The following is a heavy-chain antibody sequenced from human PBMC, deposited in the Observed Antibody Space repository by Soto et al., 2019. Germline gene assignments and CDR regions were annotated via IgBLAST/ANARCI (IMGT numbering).Heavy chain of an antibody. Sequence: QVQLVESGGGLVKPGGSLRLSCAASGFTFSDYFRSWIRQSPGMGLEGVSYTTKTGRTSNNADSVKGRFTISRDNAKNSIYLQMTSLRSEDTAIYYCAREMSGHYFTFDLWGRGTMVTVSS. D-gene: IGHD3-3*01. V-gene: IGHV3-11*01. CDR2: TTKTGRTS. J-gene: IGHJ3*01. CDR3: AREMSGHYFTFDL. CDR1: GFTFSDYF.